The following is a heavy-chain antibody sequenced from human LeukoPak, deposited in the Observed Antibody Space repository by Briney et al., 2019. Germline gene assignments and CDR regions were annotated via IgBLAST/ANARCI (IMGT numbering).Heavy chain of an antibody. D-gene: IGHD6-13*01. CDR1: GYSISSGYY. V-gene: IGHV4-38-2*02. CDR3: ARLTYSSSWSSPFDY. J-gene: IGHJ4*02. CDR2: IYHSGST. Sequence: SETLSLTCTVSGYSISSGYYWGWIRQPTGKGLEWIGSIYHSGSTYYNPSLKSRATISVDTSKNQFSLKLSSVTAADTAVYYCARLTYSSSWSSPFDYWGQGTLVTVSS.